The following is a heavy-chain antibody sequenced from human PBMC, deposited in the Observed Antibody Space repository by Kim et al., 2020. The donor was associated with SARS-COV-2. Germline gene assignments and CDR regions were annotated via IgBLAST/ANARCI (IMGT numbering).Heavy chain of an antibody. V-gene: IGHV3-53*01. D-gene: IGHD6-13*01. CDR2: IYSGGST. Sequence: GGSLRLSCAASGFTVSSNYMSWVRQAPGKGLEWVSVIYSGGSTYYADSVKGRFTISRDNSKNTLYLQMNSLRAEDTAVYYCAREVKQQLVLGGAFDIWGQGTMVTVSS. J-gene: IGHJ3*02. CDR3: AREVKQQLVLGGAFDI. CDR1: GFTVSSNY.